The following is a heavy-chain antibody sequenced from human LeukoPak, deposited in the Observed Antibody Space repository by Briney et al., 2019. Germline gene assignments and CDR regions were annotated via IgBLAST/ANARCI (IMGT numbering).Heavy chain of an antibody. J-gene: IGHJ3*02. CDR3: VRLDVVVISATSQGTFDI. V-gene: IGHV4-59*01. CDR2: IYYSGNT. CDR1: GGSITSYY. D-gene: IGHD2-21*01. Sequence: SETLSLTCTISGGSITSYYWSWIRQPPGKGLEWIGYIYYSGNTNYNPSLKSRATMSVDMSKNQSSLELNSVTAADTAVYYCVRLDVVVISATSQGTFDIWGQGTMVTVSS.